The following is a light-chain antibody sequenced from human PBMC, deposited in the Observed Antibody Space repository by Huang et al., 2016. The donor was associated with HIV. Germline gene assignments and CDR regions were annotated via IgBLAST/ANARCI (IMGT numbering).Light chain of an antibody. Sequence: EVVMTQSPGTLSVSPGERATLSCRASQSVSSNLAWYQQKPGKSPRLLIYGASTSATGIPVRFSGSGSGREFTLTISSLQSEDFAVYYCQQYNNWPPYTFGQGTNLEIK. J-gene: IGKJ2*01. CDR3: QQYNNWPPYT. CDR1: QSVSSN. CDR2: GAS. V-gene: IGKV3-15*01.